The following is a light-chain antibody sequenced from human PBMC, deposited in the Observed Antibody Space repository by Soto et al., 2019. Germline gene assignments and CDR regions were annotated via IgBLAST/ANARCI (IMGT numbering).Light chain of an antibody. CDR1: GSNIGSHYA. Sequence: QSVLTQPPSVSGAPGQTVRISCTGTGSNIGSHYAVHWYQQLPGKAPELLIYDDINRRSGVPGRFSGSKSGSSASLAITGVQPEEEGDYYCQSYDSGLRGVVFGGGTKLTVL. CDR2: DDI. CDR3: QSYDSGLRGVV. V-gene: IGLV1-40*01. J-gene: IGLJ3*02.